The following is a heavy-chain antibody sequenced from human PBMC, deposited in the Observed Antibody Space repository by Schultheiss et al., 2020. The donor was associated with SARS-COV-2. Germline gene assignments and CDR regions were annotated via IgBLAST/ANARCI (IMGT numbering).Heavy chain of an antibody. CDR1: GYTFTSYG. Sequence: GESLKISCKASGYTFTSYGISWVRQAPGQGLEWMGWISAYNGNTNYAQKLQGRVTMTTDTSTSTAYMELRSLRSDDTAVYYCARCGYCSCGSCYREGNYYYYGMDVWGQGTTVTVAS. CDR2: ISAYNGNT. V-gene: IGHV1-18*01. D-gene: IGHD2-15*01. CDR3: ARCGYCSCGSCYREGNYYYYGMDV. J-gene: IGHJ6*02.